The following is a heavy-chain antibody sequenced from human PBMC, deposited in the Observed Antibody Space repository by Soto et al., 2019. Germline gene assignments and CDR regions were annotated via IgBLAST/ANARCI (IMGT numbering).Heavy chain of an antibody. D-gene: IGHD4-17*01. J-gene: IGHJ6*03. CDR2: IKQDGSEK. CDR1: GFTFSSYW. Sequence: GGSLRLSCAASGFTFSSYWMSWVRQAPGKGLEWVANIKQDGSEKDYVDSWKGRFTISRDNAKNSLYLQMNSLRAEDTAVYYCAREMGYGDYDYYYYMDVWGKGTTVTVS. V-gene: IGHV3-7*01. CDR3: AREMGYGDYDYYYYMDV.